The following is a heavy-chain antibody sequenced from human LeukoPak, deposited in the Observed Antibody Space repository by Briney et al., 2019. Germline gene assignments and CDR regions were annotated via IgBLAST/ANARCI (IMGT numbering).Heavy chain of an antibody. CDR3: ARNGDSAHTWFDP. CDR1: GGSISSGSYY. Sequence: PSETLSLTCTVSGGSISSGSYYWSWIRQPAGKGLEWIGRIYSSGSTNYNPSLKSRVTMSVDTSKNQFSLKLSSVTAADTAVYYCARNGDSAHTWFDPWGQGTLVTVSS. J-gene: IGHJ5*02. D-gene: IGHD4-17*01. V-gene: IGHV4-61*02. CDR2: IYSSGST.